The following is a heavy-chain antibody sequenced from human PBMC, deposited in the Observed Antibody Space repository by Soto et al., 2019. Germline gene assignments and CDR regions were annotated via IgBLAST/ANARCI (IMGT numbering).Heavy chain of an antibody. CDR3: ARGKEQLSPLYYYYYYMDV. CDR2: TYYRSKWYN. V-gene: IGHV6-1*01. J-gene: IGHJ6*03. Sequence: SQPLSLTCVISGDSVSSNSAAWNWIRQSPSRGLEWLGRTYYRSKWYNDYAVSVKSRITINPDTSKNQFSLQLNSVTPEDTAVYYCARGKEQLSPLYYYYYYMDVWGKGTTVTVSS. CDR1: GDSVSSNSAA. D-gene: IGHD6-6*01.